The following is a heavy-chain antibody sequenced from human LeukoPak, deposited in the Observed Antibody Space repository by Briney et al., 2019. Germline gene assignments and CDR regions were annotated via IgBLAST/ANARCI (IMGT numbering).Heavy chain of an antibody. V-gene: IGHV5-51*01. CDR1: GYSFTSYW. CDR2: IYPGDSDT. D-gene: IGHD6-6*01. CDR3: ARHASPSIAANNWFDP. J-gene: IGHJ5*02. Sequence: GESLKISCKGSGYSFTSYWIGWVRQMPGKGLEWMGIIYPGDSDTRYSPSFQGQVTISVDKSISTAYLQWSSLKASDTAMYYCARHASPSIAANNWFDPWGQGTLVTVSS.